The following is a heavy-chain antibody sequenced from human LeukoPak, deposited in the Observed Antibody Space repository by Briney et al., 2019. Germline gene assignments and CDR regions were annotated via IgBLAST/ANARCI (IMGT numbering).Heavy chain of an antibody. CDR2: IIPILGIA. CDR3: ARERESTMAPFDY. Sequence: SVKVSCKDSGGTFSSYAISWVRQAPGQGLEWMGRIIPILGIANYAQKFQGRVTITADKSTSTAYMELSSLRSEDTAVYYCARERESTMAPFDYWGQGTLVTVSS. CDR1: GGTFSSYA. V-gene: IGHV1-69*04. D-gene: IGHD3-10*01. J-gene: IGHJ4*02.